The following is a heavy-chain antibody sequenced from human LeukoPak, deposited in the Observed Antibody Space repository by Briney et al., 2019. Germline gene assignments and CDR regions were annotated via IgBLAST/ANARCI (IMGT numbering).Heavy chain of an antibody. J-gene: IGHJ6*03. CDR2: ISGSGGST. Sequence: GGSLRLSCAASGFTFSSYAMSWVRQAPGKGLEWVSAISGSGGSTYYADSVKGRFTISRDNSKNTLYLQMNSLRAEDTAVYYCAKGGGYYFYYYYYMDVWGKGTTVTVSS. V-gene: IGHV3-23*01. D-gene: IGHD3-22*01. CDR1: GFTFSSYA. CDR3: AKGGGYYFYYYYYMDV.